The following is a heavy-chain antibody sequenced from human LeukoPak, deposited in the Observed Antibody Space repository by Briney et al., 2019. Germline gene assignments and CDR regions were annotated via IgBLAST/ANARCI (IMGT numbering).Heavy chain of an antibody. D-gene: IGHD1-26*01. V-gene: IGHV3-53*05. Sequence: GGSLRLSCAASGFTVSSNYMSWVRQAPGKGLEWVSVIYSGGSTYYADSVKGRFTISRDNSKDTLYLQMNSLRPDDTAVYYCARDQGGSNGNYFDYWGRGTLVTVSS. CDR1: GFTVSSNY. CDR2: IYSGGST. CDR3: ARDQGGSNGNYFDY. J-gene: IGHJ4*02.